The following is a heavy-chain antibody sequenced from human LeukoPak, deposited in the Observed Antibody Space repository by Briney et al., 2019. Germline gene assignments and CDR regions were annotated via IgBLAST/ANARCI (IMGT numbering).Heavy chain of an antibody. CDR2: ISSSGSTI. CDR1: GFTLSSYA. J-gene: IGHJ6*04. Sequence: GGSLSLSCAASGFTLSSYAMNWVRPAPGKGLEWVSSISSSGSTIYYADSVKGRFTISRDNAKNSLYLQMNSLRAEDTAVYYCAELGITMIGGVWGKGTTVTISS. V-gene: IGHV3-48*03. CDR3: AELGITMIGGV. D-gene: IGHD3-10*02.